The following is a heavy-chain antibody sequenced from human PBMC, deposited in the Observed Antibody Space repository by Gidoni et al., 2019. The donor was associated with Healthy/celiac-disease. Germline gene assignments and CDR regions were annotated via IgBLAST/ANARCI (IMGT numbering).Heavy chain of an antibody. V-gene: IGHV3-30*18. CDR2: ISYDGSNK. J-gene: IGHJ6*03. CDR3: AKAMVRGVKYYYYYSMDV. Sequence: EWVAVISYDGSNKYYADSVKGRFTISRDNSKNTLYLQMNSLRAEDTAVYYCAKAMVRGVKYYYYYSMDVWGKGTTVTVSS. D-gene: IGHD3-10*01.